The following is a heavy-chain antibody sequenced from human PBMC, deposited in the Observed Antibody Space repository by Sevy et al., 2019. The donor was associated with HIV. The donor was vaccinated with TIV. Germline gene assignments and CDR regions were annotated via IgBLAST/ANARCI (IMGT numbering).Heavy chain of an antibody. V-gene: IGHV3-11*01. CDR3: ARDRVVVDPFANYGMDV. J-gene: IGHJ6*02. CDR2: ISSRGTTI. D-gene: IGHD2-2*01. CDR1: GFIFSDFY. Sequence: GGSLRLSCAASGFIFSDFYMSWVRQAPGKGLEWISYISSRGTTIYYADSVKGRFTISRDNAKNSLYLQMNSLTADDTAVYYCARDRVVVDPFANYGMDVWGQGTTVTVSS.